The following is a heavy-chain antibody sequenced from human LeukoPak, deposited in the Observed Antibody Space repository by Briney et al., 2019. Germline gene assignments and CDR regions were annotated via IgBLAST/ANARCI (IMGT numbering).Heavy chain of an antibody. V-gene: IGHV3-48*01. CDR2: ISSSSSTI. J-gene: IGHJ4*02. Sequence: GGSLRLSCAASGFTFSSHSMNWVRQAPGKGLEWVPYISSSSSTIYHTDSVKGRFTISRDNAKNSLYLQMNSLRAEDTAVYYCARGAYYYEDWGQGTLVTVSS. CDR1: GFTFSSHS. CDR3: ARGAYYYED. D-gene: IGHD3-22*01.